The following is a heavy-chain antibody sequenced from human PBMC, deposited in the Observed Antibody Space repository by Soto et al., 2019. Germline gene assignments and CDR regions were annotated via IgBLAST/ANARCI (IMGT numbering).Heavy chain of an antibody. V-gene: IGHV2-5*01. D-gene: IGHD2-21*02. J-gene: IGHJ6*02. CDR3: VQSRCGGDCLQSYSSHSYYGLDV. CDR2: IYWYDDK. CDR1: GLSLSTTGVG. Sequence: SGPTLVNPTQTLTLTCTFSGLSLSTTGVGVGWIRQPPGKALEWLALIYWYDDKRYSPSLKSRLTITKDTSKNQVVLTMTNMDPVDTATYYCVQSRCGGDCLQSYSSHSYYGLDVWGQGTTVTVSS.